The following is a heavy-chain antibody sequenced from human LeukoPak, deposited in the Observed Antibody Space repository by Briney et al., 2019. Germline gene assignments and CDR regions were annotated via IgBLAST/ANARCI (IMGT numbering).Heavy chain of an antibody. CDR3: AVSGSRGDCWFDP. CDR1: GYTFTSYA. CDR2: INAGNGNT. J-gene: IGHJ5*02. Sequence: GASVKVSCKASGYTFTSYAMHWVRQAPGQRLEWMGWINAGNGNTKYSQKFQGRVTITRDTSASTAYMELSSLRSEDTAVYYCAVSGSRGDCWFDPWGQGTLVTVSS. D-gene: IGHD6-19*01. V-gene: IGHV1-3*01.